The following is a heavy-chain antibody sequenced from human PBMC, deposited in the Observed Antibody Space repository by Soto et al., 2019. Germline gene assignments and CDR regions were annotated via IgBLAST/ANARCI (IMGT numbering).Heavy chain of an antibody. CDR1: GFTFSSYS. CDR3: ATENLAYYYDSSGPGGFDY. J-gene: IGHJ4*02. CDR2: ISSSGSTI. V-gene: IGHV3-48*04. Sequence: PGGSLRLSCAASGFTFSSYSMNWVRQAPGKGLEWVSYISSSGSTIYYADSVKGRFTISRDNAKNSLYLQMNSLRAEDTAVYYCATENLAYYYDSSGPGGFDYWGQGTLVTVSS. D-gene: IGHD3-22*01.